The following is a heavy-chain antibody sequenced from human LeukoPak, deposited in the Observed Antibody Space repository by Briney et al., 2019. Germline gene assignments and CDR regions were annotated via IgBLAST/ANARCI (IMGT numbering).Heavy chain of an antibody. CDR1: GGSISSYY. J-gene: IGHJ4*02. CDR3: ARHEGYSSSQPFGY. CDR2: IYYSGST. D-gene: IGHD6-13*01. V-gene: IGHV4-59*08. Sequence: SETLSLTCTVSGGSISSYYWSWIRHPSGKGLELIGYIYYSGSTNYNPSLKSRVTISVDTSKNQFSLKLSSVTAADTAVYYCARHEGYSSSQPFGYWGQGTLVTVSS.